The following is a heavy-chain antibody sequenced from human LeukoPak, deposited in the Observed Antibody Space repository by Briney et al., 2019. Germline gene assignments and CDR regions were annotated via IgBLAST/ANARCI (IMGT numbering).Heavy chain of an antibody. CDR3: AKVPGASFYYYYYMDV. J-gene: IGHJ6*03. CDR1: GFTFSNYA. V-gene: IGHV3-23*01. CDR2: ISSSGGST. D-gene: IGHD3-16*02. Sequence: PGGSLRLSCAASGFTFSNYAMTWVRQAPGKGLEWVSAISSSGGSTYYGDSVKGRFTISRDNSKNTLYLQMNSLRAEDTAVYYCAKVPGASFYYYYYMDVWGKGTTVTVSS.